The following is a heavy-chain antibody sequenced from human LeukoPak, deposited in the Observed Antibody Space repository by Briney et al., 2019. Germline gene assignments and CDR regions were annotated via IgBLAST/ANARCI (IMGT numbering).Heavy chain of an antibody. Sequence: GGSLRLSCAASGFAFSSYGMTWVRQAPGKGLEWVSYISSSSSTIYYADSVKGRFTISRDNAKNSLYLQLNSLRAEDTAVYYCARGYYGDPSQVYYFDYWGQGTLVTVSS. CDR1: GFAFSSYG. J-gene: IGHJ4*02. CDR3: ARGYYGDPSQVYYFDY. V-gene: IGHV3-48*01. CDR2: ISSSSSTI. D-gene: IGHD4-17*01.